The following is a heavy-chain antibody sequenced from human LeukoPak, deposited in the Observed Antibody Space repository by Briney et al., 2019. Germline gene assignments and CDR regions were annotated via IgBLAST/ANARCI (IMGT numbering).Heavy chain of an antibody. CDR2: VYTSGST. Sequence: SETLSLTCTVSGDSISSYYWSWIRQPAGKGLEWIGHVYTSGSTKYNPSLKSRVTMSVDTSKNQFSLNLSSVTAADTAVYYCARDMSGSRQFDYWGQGTLVTVSS. CDR3: ARDMSGSRQFDY. D-gene: IGHD1-26*01. CDR1: GDSISSYY. J-gene: IGHJ4*02. V-gene: IGHV4-4*07.